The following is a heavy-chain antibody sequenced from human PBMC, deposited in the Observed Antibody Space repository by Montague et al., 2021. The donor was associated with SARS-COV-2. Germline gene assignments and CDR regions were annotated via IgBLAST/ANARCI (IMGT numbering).Heavy chain of an antibody. Sequence: TLSLTCTVSGGSISSGGYYWSWIRQHPGKGLEWIGYIYHSGSTYYNPSLKSRVTISVDTSKNQFSLKLSSVTAADTAVYYCARATRPVVVLNWFDPWGQGTLVTVSS. CDR3: ARATRPVVVLNWFDP. J-gene: IGHJ5*02. CDR1: GGSISSGGYY. V-gene: IGHV4-31*03. D-gene: IGHD2-2*01. CDR2: IYHSGST.